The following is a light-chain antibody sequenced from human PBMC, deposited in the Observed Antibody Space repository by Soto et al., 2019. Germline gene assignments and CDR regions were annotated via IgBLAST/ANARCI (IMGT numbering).Light chain of an antibody. CDR1: SSNIESNT. V-gene: IGLV1-44*01. CDR3: LACDASLNGNL. J-gene: IGLJ1*01. Sequence: QSVLTQPPSASGTPGQRVTISCSGSSSNIESNTVYWYQQLPGMAPRLLIHTNDRRPSGVPDRFSGSKSGTSASLAISGLQSEDEADYYCLACDASLNGNLFGTGTMV. CDR2: TND.